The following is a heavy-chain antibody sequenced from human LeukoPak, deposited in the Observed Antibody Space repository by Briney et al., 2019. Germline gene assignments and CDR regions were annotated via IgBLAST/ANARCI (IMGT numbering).Heavy chain of an antibody. CDR2: KSGNGGIT. J-gene: IGHJ4*02. CDR3: AKDRPFGSGSFYGMFDH. CDR1: GFRFRDYA. Sequence: GGSLRPSCVVSGFRFRDYAMSWVRQAPGKGLEWVSGKSGNGGITYYADSVKGRFTISRDNSKNTLFLQMDSLRVEDTAVYYCAKDRPFGSGSFYGMFDHWGQGSLVTVSS. D-gene: IGHD3-10*01. V-gene: IGHV3-23*01.